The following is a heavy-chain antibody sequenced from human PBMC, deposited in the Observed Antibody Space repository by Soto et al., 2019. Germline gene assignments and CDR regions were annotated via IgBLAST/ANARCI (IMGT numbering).Heavy chain of an antibody. J-gene: IGHJ3*02. CDR2: IWYDGSNK. Sequence: QVQLVESGGGVVQPGRSLRLSCAASGFTFSSYGMHWVRQAPGKGLEWVAVIWYDGSNKYYADSVKGRFTISRDNSKHTLYLQMNSLRAEDTAVYYCARDVGLTYGSGDDDAFDIWGQGTMVTVSS. CDR3: ARDVGLTYGSGDDDAFDI. CDR1: GFTFSSYG. V-gene: IGHV3-33*01. D-gene: IGHD3-10*01.